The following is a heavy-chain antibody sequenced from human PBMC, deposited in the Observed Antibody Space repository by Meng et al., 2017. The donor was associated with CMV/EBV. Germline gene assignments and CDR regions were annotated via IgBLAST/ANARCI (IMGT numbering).Heavy chain of an antibody. CDR1: AGSISSYY. D-gene: IGHD6-19*01. V-gene: IGHV4-4*07. CDR3: ERDSSGWYPHFDY. J-gene: IGHJ4*02. CDR2: IYTSRST. Sequence: QVPLQGSGPGLVTPSEPLSLTCTVSAGSISSYYWSWIRQPPGKGLEWIGRIYTSRSTNYNPSLKSRVTMSVDTSKNQFSLKLSSVTAADTAVYYCERDSSGWYPHFDYWGQGTLVTVSS.